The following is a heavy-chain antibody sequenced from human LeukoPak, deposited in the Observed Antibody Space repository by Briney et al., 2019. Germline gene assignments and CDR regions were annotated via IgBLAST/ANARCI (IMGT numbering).Heavy chain of an antibody. CDR2: IYYSGST. J-gene: IGHJ5*02. D-gene: IGHD3-9*01. Sequence: SETLSLTCAVSGGSISSGGYSWGWIRQPAGKGLEWIGYIYYSGSTYYNPSLKSRVTISVDTSKNQFSLKLSSVTAADTAVYYCAGAYYDILTPWGQGTLVTVSS. CDR1: GGSISSGGYS. V-gene: IGHV4-30-4*07. CDR3: AGAYYDILTP.